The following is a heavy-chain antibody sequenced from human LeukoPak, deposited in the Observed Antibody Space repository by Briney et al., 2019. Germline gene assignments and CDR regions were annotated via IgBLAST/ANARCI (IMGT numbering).Heavy chain of an antibody. CDR3: ERGIRD. CDR2: INHSGST. V-gene: IGHV4-34*01. J-gene: IGHJ4*02. D-gene: IGHD3-3*02. Sequence: SETLSLTCAVYGGSFSGYYWSWIRQPPGKGLEWIGEINHSGSTNYNPSLKSRVTISVDTSKNQFSLKLSSVTAADTAVYYCERGIRDWGQGTLVTVSS. CDR1: GGSFSGYY.